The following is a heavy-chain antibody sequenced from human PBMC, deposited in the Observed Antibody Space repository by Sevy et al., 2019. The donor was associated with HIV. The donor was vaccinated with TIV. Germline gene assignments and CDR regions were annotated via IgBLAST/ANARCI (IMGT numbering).Heavy chain of an antibody. CDR1: GFTVSSNY. CDR2: IYSGGST. Sequence: GESLKISCAASGFTVSSNYMSWVRQAPGKGLEWVSVIYSGGSTYYADSVKGRFTISSDNSKNTLYLQMNSLRAEDTAVYYCARGGNLYDFWSGYYLGPKEGGYNWFDPWGQGTLVTVSS. CDR3: ARGGNLYDFWSGYYLGPKEGGYNWFDP. D-gene: IGHD3-3*01. J-gene: IGHJ5*02. V-gene: IGHV3-53*01.